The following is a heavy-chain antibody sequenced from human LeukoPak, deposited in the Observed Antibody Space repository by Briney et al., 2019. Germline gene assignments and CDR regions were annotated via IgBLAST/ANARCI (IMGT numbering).Heavy chain of an antibody. CDR2: ISWISGSI. D-gene: IGHD3-22*01. J-gene: IGHJ4*02. CDR3: AKDIFRGYDSSGYYSSFDY. Sequence: GRSLRLSCAASGFTFDDYAMHWVRQAPGKGLEWVSGISWISGSIGYADSVKGRFTISRDNAKNSLYLQMNSLRAEDTALYYCAKDIFRGYDSSGYYSSFDYWGQGTLVTVSS. V-gene: IGHV3-9*01. CDR1: GFTFDDYA.